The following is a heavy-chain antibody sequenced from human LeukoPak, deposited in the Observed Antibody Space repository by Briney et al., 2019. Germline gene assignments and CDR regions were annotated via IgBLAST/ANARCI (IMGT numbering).Heavy chain of an antibody. V-gene: IGHV4-34*01. CDR2: INHSGST. CDR3: ASLGGSYPPIYYFDY. D-gene: IGHD1-26*01. J-gene: IGHJ4*02. CDR1: GGSFSGYY. Sequence: SETLSLTCAVDGGSFSGYYWSWIRQPPGKGREWIGEINHSGSTNYNPSLKSRVTISVDTSKNQFSLKLSSVTAADTAVYYCASLGGSYPPIYYFDYWGQGNLVTVSS.